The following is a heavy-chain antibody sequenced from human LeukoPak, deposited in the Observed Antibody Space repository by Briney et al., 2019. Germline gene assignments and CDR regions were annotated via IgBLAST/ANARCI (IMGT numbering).Heavy chain of an antibody. CDR3: ARGKNGDSLFDF. J-gene: IGHJ4*02. D-gene: IGHD4-17*01. V-gene: IGHV3-74*01. CDR1: GFTFSSYW. CDR2: ISTDGSST. Sequence: PGGSLRLSCAASGFTFSSYWMHWVRQGPGKGLVWVSRISTDGSSTDYADSVKGRFTTSRDNAENTLYLQMSTLRAEDTAVYYCARGKNGDSLFDFWGQGTLVAVSS.